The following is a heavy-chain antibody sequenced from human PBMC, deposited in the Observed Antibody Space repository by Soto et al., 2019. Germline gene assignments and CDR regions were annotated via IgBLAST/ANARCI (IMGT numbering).Heavy chain of an antibody. CDR3: ASALTYYYDSSGYFGWFDP. Sequence: QVQLQESGPGLVKPSQTLSLTCTVSGGSLSSGGYYWSWIRQHPGKGLEWIGYIYYSGSTYYNPSLKSPVTISVDTSKNQFSLKLSSVTASDTAVYYCASALTYYYDSSGYFGWFDPWSQGTLDTVSS. CDR1: GGSLSSGGYY. D-gene: IGHD3-22*01. V-gene: IGHV4-31*01. CDR2: IYYSGST. J-gene: IGHJ5*02.